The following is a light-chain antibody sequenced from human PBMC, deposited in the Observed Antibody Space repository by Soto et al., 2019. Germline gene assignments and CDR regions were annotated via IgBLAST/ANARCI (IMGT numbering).Light chain of an antibody. CDR3: QQYGSTPLT. Sequence: EIVLTQSPDTLSLSPGERATLSCRASQSVRSNSLAWYQQKPGQAPRFLIYDASSRATGIPDRFSGSGSGTDFTLTISRLEPEDFAVYYCQQYGSTPLTFGGGTKLEIK. CDR2: DAS. CDR1: QSVRSNS. V-gene: IGKV3-20*01. J-gene: IGKJ4*01.